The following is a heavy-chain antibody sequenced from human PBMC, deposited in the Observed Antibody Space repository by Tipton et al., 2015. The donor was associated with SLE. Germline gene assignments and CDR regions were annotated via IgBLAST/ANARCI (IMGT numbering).Heavy chain of an antibody. D-gene: IGHD7-27*01. CDR2: IDPSDAYT. V-gene: IGHV5-10-1*01. Sequence: QLVQSGAEVKKPGESLKISCKGSGYSFTSYWISWVRQMPWKGLEWMGRIDPSDAYTNYSPSFQGHVTISADKSISTAYLQWSSLRASDTAMYYCARQGQLGTPLRYWGQGSLVTVSS. CDR3: ARQGQLGTPLRY. J-gene: IGHJ4*02. CDR1: GYSFTSYW.